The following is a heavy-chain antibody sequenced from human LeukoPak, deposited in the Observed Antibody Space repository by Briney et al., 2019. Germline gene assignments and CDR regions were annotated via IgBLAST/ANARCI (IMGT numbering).Heavy chain of an antibody. CDR2: INHSGYT. V-gene: IGHV4-38-2*02. Sequence: PSETLSLTCTVSGYSISSDYYWGWIRQPPGKGLEWIGSINHSGYTYYNPSLKSRVTISIDTSKNQFFLKLTSLTAADTAVYYCARQGLGGGSGRNFDYWGQGTLVTVSS. J-gene: IGHJ4*02. CDR1: GYSISSDYY. CDR3: ARQGLGGGSGRNFDY. D-gene: IGHD3-10*01.